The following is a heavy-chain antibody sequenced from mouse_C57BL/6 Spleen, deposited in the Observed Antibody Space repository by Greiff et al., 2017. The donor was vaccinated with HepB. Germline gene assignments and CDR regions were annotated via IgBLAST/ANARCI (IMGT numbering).Heavy chain of an antibody. CDR2: IDTETGGT. J-gene: IGHJ3*01. V-gene: IGHV1-15*01. CDR3: TRSRGSSPACFAY. Sequence: VQLQQSGAELVRPGASVTLSCKASGYTFTDYEMHWVKQTPVHGLEWIGAIDTETGGTAYNQKFKGKVILTADKSSSTAYMELRSLPSEDSSVYYCTRSRGSSPACFAYWGQGTLVTVSA. D-gene: IGHD1-1*01. CDR1: GYTFTDYE.